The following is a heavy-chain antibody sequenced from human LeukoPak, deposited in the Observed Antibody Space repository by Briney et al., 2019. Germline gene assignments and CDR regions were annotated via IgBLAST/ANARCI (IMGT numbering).Heavy chain of an antibody. CDR1: GFTFSSYW. D-gene: IGHD6-13*01. J-gene: IGHJ5*02. CDR2: IKQDGSEK. CDR3: ARIRYSSSWYPLWWFDP. V-gene: IGHV3-7*01. Sequence: GGSLRLSCAASGFTFSSYWMSWVRQAPGKGLEWVANIKQDGSEKYYVDSVKGRFTISRDNAKNSLYLQMNSLRAEDTAVYYYARIRYSSSWYPLWWFDPWGQGTLVTVSS.